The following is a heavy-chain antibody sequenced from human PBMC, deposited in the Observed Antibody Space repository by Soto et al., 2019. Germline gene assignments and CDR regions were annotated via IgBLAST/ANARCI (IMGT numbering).Heavy chain of an antibody. CDR1: GGSFSGYY. CDR3: ATLKWPMVRGGPIDY. J-gene: IGHJ4*02. CDR2: INHSGST. Sequence: QVQLQQWGAGLLKPSETLSLTCAVYGGSFSGYYWSWIRQPPGKGLEWIGEINHSGSTNYNPSLKSRVAISVDTSKNQFSLKLSSLTAAGTAVYYCATLKWPMVRGGPIDYWGQGTLVTVSS. D-gene: IGHD3-10*01. V-gene: IGHV4-34*01.